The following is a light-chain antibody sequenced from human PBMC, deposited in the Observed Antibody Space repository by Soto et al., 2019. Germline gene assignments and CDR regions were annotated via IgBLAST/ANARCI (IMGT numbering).Light chain of an antibody. Sequence: DIQMTHSPSTLSASVGDIVTITCRASQIISKWLAWYQQKPGKAPKLLIYDASSLKSGVPSRFSGSGSGTEFTLTISSLQPDDFATYYCQQYNSYSWTFGQGTKVDIK. J-gene: IGKJ1*01. CDR2: DAS. CDR3: QQYNSYSWT. CDR1: QIISKW. V-gene: IGKV1-5*01.